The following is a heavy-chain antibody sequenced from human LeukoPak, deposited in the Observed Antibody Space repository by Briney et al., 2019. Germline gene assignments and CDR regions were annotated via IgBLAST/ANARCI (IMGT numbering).Heavy chain of an antibody. CDR1: GFTFSSYE. J-gene: IGHJ4*02. CDR3: AKDQIRNRMITFGGVIASFDY. V-gene: IGHV3-48*03. D-gene: IGHD3-16*02. Sequence: GGSLRLSCAASGFTFSSYEMNWVRQAPGKGLEWVSYISSSGSTIYYADSVKGRFTISRDNAKNSLYLQMNSLRAEDTAVYYCAKDQIRNRMITFGGVIASFDYWGQGTLVTVSS. CDR2: ISSSGSTI.